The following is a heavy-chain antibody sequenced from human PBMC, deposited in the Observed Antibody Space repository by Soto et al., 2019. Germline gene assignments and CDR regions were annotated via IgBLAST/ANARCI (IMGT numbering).Heavy chain of an antibody. CDR2: INHSGST. J-gene: IGHJ4*02. CDR3: LAAPRKNWGVFDY. D-gene: IGHD7-27*01. V-gene: IGHV4-34*01. Sequence: QVQLQQWGAGLLKPSETLSLTCAVYGGSFSGYYWSWIRQPPGKGLEWIGEINHSGSTNYNPSLKSRVNISVATPKNHFCLKVSSVTAADTAVYYFLAAPRKNWGVFDYWGRGTLVTVSS. CDR1: GGSFSGYY.